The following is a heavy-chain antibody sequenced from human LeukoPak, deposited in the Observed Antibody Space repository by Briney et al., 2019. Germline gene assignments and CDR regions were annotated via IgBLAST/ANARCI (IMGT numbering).Heavy chain of an antibody. D-gene: IGHD4-17*01. J-gene: IGHJ4*02. CDR1: GYTFTSYA. CDR2: IIPIFGTA. Sequence: ASVKVSCKASGYTFTSYAISWVRQAPGQGLEWMGGIIPIFGTANYAQKFQGRVTITTDESTSTAYMELSSLRSEDTAVYYCARGNYGDYVWYFDYWGQGTLVTVSS. V-gene: IGHV1-69*05. CDR3: ARGNYGDYVWYFDY.